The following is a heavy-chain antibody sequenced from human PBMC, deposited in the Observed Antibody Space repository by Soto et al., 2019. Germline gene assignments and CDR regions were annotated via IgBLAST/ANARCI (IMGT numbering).Heavy chain of an antibody. CDR3: ARDMGEMATITSGH. CDR1: GGTFGSYA. Sequence: SVKVSCKASGGTFGSYAISWVRQAPGQGLEWMGGIIPIFGTANYAQKFQGRVTITADESTSTAYMELSSLRSEDTAVYYCARDMGEMATITSGHWGQGTLVTVSS. D-gene: IGHD5-12*01. V-gene: IGHV1-69*13. CDR2: IIPIFGTA. J-gene: IGHJ4*02.